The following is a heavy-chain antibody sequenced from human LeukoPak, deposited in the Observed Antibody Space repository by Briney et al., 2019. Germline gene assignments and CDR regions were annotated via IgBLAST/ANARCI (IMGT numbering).Heavy chain of an antibody. J-gene: IGHJ6*02. D-gene: IGHD5-24*01. Sequence: GGSLRLSCAASGFTFSSYAMSWVRQAPGRGLEWVSGITSSSSGTYYADSVKGRFTISRDNAKNSLYLQMNSLRAEDTAVYYCARRQFYYYGMDVWGQGTTVTVSS. CDR3: ARRQFYYYGMDV. V-gene: IGHV3-21*01. CDR2: ITSSSSGT. CDR1: GFTFSSYA.